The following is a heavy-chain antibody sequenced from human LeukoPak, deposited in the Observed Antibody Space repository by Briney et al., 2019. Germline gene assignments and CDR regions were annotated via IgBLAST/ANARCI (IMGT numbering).Heavy chain of an antibody. V-gene: IGHV1-8*01. CDR2: MNPNSGNT. CDR3: ARHPQGGRYFDRPGWFDP. Sequence: ASVKVSCKASGYTFASYDINWVRQATGQGLEWMGWMNPNSGNTGYAQKFQGRVTMTRNTSISTAYMALSSLRSEDTAVYYCARHPQGGRYFDRPGWFDPWGQGTLVTVSS. D-gene: IGHD3-9*01. J-gene: IGHJ5*02. CDR1: GYTFASYD.